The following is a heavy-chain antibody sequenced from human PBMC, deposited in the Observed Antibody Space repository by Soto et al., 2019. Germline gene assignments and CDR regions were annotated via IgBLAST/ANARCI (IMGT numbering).Heavy chain of an antibody. J-gene: IGHJ4*02. D-gene: IGHD1-26*01. V-gene: IGHV4-39*01. CDR2: IYYSGST. Sequence: PSETLSLTCTVSGGSISSSSYYWGWIRQPPGKGLEWIGSIYYSGSTYYNPSLKSRVTISVDTSKNQFSLKLSSVTAADTAVYYCARLTVGRVGFYFDYWGQGTLVTVSS. CDR3: ARLTVGRVGFYFDY. CDR1: GGSISSSSYY.